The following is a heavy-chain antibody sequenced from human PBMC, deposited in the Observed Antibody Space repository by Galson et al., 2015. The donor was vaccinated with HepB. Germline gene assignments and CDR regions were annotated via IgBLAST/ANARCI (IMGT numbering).Heavy chain of an antibody. Sequence: SLRLSCAASGFTFSSYAMHWVRQAPGKGLEWVAVISYDGSNKYYADSVKGRFTISRDNSKNTLYLQMNSLRAEDTAVYYCARAGHDYGDYDPDYWGQGTLVTVSS. CDR3: ARAGHDYGDYDPDY. CDR1: GFTFSSYA. D-gene: IGHD4-17*01. CDR2: ISYDGSNK. V-gene: IGHV3-30-3*01. J-gene: IGHJ4*02.